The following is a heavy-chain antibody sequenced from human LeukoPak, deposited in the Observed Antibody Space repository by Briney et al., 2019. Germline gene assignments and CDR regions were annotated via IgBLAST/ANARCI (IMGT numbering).Heavy chain of an antibody. V-gene: IGHV1-18*01. CDR1: GYTFTSYG. CDR3: ARAKQDYGDLKIPFDP. Sequence: ASVKVSCKASGYTFTSYGISWVRQAPGQGLEWMGWISAYNGNTNYAQKLQGRVTMTTDTSTSTAYMELRSLRSDDTAVYYCARAKQDYGDLKIPFDPWGQGTLVTVSS. D-gene: IGHD4-17*01. CDR2: ISAYNGNT. J-gene: IGHJ5*02.